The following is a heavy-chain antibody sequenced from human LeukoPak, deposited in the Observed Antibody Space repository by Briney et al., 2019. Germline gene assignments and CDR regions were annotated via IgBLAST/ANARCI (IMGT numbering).Heavy chain of an antibody. CDR1: GYSISSGYY. V-gene: IGHV4-38-2*01. CDR2: IYHSGST. Sequence: SETLSLTCAVSGYSISSGYYWCWIRQPPGKGLEGIGSIYHSGSTYYNPSLKSRVTISVDTSKNQFSLNLSSVTAADTAVYYCARHKNYYYGSGSYYNRWFDPWGQGTLVTVSS. D-gene: IGHD3-10*01. J-gene: IGHJ5*02. CDR3: ARHKNYYYGSGSYYNRWFDP.